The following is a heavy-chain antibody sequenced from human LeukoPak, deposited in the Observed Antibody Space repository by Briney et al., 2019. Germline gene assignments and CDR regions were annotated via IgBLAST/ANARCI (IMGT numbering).Heavy chain of an antibody. CDR1: GYTFTDYY. CDR2: INPNSGGT. CDR3: ARIPVGGPPKDLDY. V-gene: IGHV1-2*04. J-gene: IGHJ4*02. D-gene: IGHD2-15*01. Sequence: ASVKVSCKASGYTFTDYYMHWVRQAPGQGLEWMGWINPNSGGTNYAQEFRGWVTMTSDTSISTAYMELSRLTSDDTAVYYCARIPVGGPPKDLDYWGQGTLVTVSS.